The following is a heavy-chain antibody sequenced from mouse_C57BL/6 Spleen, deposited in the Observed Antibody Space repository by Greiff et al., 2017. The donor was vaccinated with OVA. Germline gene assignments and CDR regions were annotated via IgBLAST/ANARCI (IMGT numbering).Heavy chain of an antibody. V-gene: IGHV14-4*01. CDR3: SDYDDGFAY. D-gene: IGHD2-4*01. CDR1: GFNIKDDY. J-gene: IGHJ3*01. CDR2: IDPENGDT. Sequence: VQLKESGAELVRPGASVKLSCTASGFNIKDDYMHWVKQRPEQGLEWIGWIDPENGDTEYASKFQGKATITADTSSNTAYLQLSSLTSEDTAVYYCSDYDDGFAYWGQGTLVTVSA.